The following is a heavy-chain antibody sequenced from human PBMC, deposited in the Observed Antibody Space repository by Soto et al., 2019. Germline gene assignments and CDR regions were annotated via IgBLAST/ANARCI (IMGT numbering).Heavy chain of an antibody. J-gene: IGHJ1*01. CDR3: ARDKPDGDYTGDFQH. Sequence: QVQRVQSGAEVKKPGSSVKVSCKASGGTFSSYAISWVRQAPGQGLEWMGGIIPIFGTANYAQKFQGRVTITAAESTSTAYMELSSLRSEDTAVYYCARDKPDGDYTGDFQHWGQGTLVTVSS. D-gene: IGHD4-17*01. CDR1: GGTFSSYA. CDR2: IIPIFGTA. V-gene: IGHV1-69*01.